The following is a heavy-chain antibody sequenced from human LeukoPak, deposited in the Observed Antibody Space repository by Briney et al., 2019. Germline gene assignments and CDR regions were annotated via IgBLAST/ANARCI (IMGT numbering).Heavy chain of an antibody. CDR3: ARDLYSSSWYSPFDY. D-gene: IGHD6-13*01. V-gene: IGHV3-23*01. Sequence: GGSLRLSCAASGFTFSSYAMSWVRQAPGKGLEWVSSISGSGDSTYYAGSVKGRFTISRDNSKNTLYLQMNSLRAEDTAVYYCARDLYSSSWYSPFDYWGQGTLVTVSS. CDR1: GFTFSSYA. CDR2: ISGSGDST. J-gene: IGHJ4*02.